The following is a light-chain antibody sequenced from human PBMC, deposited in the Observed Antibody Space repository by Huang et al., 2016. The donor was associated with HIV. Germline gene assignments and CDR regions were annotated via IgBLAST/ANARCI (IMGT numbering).Light chain of an antibody. J-gene: IGKJ1*01. CDR1: QSISTY. V-gene: IGKV1-39*01. CDR3: QQSYRALWT. CDR2: VAT. Sequence: DIQMTQSPSSLSASVGDRVTITCRASQSISTYLNWYQQKPGKVPKLLIYVATSLQSGVPSRFSGSGSGTDFTLTIGSLQPEDFATYYCQQSYRALWTFGQGTKVEIK.